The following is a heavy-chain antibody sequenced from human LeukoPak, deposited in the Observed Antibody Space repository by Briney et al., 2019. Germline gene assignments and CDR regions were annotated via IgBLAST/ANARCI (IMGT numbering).Heavy chain of an antibody. CDR1: GFTFSSYA. V-gene: IGHV3-64*01. D-gene: IGHD2-2*01. CDR3: ARAYQLTFDY. CDR2: ISSNGGST. Sequence: GGSLRLSCAAAGFTFSSYAMHWVRQAPGKGLEYVSAISSNGGSTYYANSVKGRFTISRDNSKNTLYLQMGSLRAEDMAVYYCARAYQLTFDYWGQGTMVTVSS. J-gene: IGHJ4*03.